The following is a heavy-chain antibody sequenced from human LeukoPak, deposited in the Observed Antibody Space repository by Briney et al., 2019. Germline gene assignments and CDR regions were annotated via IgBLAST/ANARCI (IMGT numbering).Heavy chain of an antibody. J-gene: IGHJ4*02. Sequence: PGGSLRLSCPASGFTFSSYAMSWVRQAPGKGLEWVSVIGGSGGSTYYADSVKGRFTISRDNSRNTLYLQMNSLRAEDTAVYYCARDGGNSDYFDYWGQGTLVTVSS. V-gene: IGHV3-23*01. D-gene: IGHD4-23*01. CDR1: GFTFSSYA. CDR2: IGGSGGST. CDR3: ARDGGNSDYFDY.